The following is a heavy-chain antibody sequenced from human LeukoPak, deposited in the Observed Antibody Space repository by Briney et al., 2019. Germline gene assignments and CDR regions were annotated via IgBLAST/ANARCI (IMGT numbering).Heavy chain of an antibody. D-gene: IGHD3-10*01. CDR3: ARGFYGSGSQFDY. J-gene: IGHJ4*02. V-gene: IGHV4-30-2*01. CDR2: IFHTGHT. Sequence: SETLSLTCAVFGGSISSGDYPWSWIRQPPGKGLEWIGYIFHTGHTSYNPSLKSRVTISVDMSKNQLSLKLSSVTAADTAVYYCARGFYGSGSQFDYWGQGALVTVSS. CDR1: GGSISSGDYP.